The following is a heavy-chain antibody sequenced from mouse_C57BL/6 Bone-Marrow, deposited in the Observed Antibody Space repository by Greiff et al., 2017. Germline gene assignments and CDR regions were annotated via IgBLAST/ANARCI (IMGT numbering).Heavy chain of an antibody. V-gene: IGHV7-1*01. Sequence: EVHLVESGGGLVQSGRSLRLSCATSGFTFSDFYMEWVRQAPGKGLEWIAASRNKANDYTTEYSASVKGRFIVSRDTSQSILYLQMNALRAEDTAIYYCARGAYYGSSYWYFDVWGTGTTVTVSS. CDR1: GFTFSDFY. CDR3: ARGAYYGSSYWYFDV. D-gene: IGHD1-1*01. CDR2: SRNKANDYTT. J-gene: IGHJ1*03.